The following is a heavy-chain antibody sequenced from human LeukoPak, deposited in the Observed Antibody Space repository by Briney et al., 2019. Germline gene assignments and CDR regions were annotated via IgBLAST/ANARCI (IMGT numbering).Heavy chain of an antibody. CDR2: IWYDGSNK. CDR3: ARDIVAAGGRYFDH. V-gene: IGHV3-33*01. Sequence: PGGSLRLSCAASGFTFSDYGMHWVRQTPGRGLEWVAAIWYDGSNKYYADPVEGRFTISRDNSKNTLYLQMNSLRGEDMALYYCARDIVAAGGRYFDHWGQGTLVTVSS. J-gene: IGHJ4*02. D-gene: IGHD6-13*01. CDR1: GFTFSDYG.